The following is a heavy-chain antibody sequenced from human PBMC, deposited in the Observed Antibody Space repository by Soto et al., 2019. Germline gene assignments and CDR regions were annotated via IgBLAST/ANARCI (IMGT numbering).Heavy chain of an antibody. CDR2: ISSSSSTI. Sequence: GGSLRLSCAASGFTFSSYSMNWVRQAPGKGLEWVSYISSSSSTIYYADSVKGRFTISRDNAKNSLYLQMNSLRAEDTAVYYCARYPIGLKWFDAFDIWGQGTMVTVSS. D-gene: IGHD3-22*01. CDR3: ARYPIGLKWFDAFDI. V-gene: IGHV3-48*01. J-gene: IGHJ3*02. CDR1: GFTFSSYS.